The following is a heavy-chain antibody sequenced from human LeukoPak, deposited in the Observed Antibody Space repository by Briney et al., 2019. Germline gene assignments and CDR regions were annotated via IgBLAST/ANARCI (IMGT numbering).Heavy chain of an antibody. J-gene: IGHJ6*03. V-gene: IGHV4-34*01. D-gene: IGHD3-3*01. CDR2: INHSGST. CDR1: GGSFSGYY. CDR3: ARGQLFTHRRITIFGVARNFYYMDV. Sequence: PSETLSLTCAVYGGSFSGYYWSWIRQPPGKGLEWIGEINHSGSTNYNPPLRSRVTISVDTSKNQFSLKLSSVTAADTAVYYCARGQLFTHRRITIFGVARNFYYMDVWGKGTTVTVSS.